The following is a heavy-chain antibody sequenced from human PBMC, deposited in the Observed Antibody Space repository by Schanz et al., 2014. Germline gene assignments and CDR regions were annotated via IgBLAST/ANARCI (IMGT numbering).Heavy chain of an antibody. J-gene: IGHJ4*02. CDR1: GGSFSGYY. V-gene: IGHV4-34*01. Sequence: QVQLQQWGAGLLKPSETLSLTCAVYGGSFSGYYWTWIRQPPGKGLEWIGEIHHSGSTNYNPSLKIRVTISMDTSKNHFSLKLSSVTAADTAVYYCARPNSASYRIYYFDYWGQGTLVTVSS. CDR2: IHHSGST. CDR3: ARPNSASYRIYYFDY. D-gene: IGHD1-26*01.